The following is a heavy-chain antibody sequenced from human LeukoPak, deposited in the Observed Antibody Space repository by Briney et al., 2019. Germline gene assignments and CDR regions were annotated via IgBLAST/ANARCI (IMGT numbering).Heavy chain of an antibody. CDR2: IKQDGSEK. Sequence: GGSLRLSCAASGFTFSSYWMSWVRQAPGKGLEWVANIKQDGSEKYYVDSVKGRFTISGDNAKNTLYLQMNSLRAEDTAVYYCAKVRSGSYYVFDYWGQGTLVTVSS. J-gene: IGHJ4*02. CDR1: GFTFSSYW. CDR3: AKVRSGSYYVFDY. V-gene: IGHV3-7*03. D-gene: IGHD1-26*01.